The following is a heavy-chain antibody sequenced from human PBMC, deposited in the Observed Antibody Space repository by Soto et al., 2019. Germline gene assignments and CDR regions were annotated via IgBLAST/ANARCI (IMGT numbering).Heavy chain of an antibody. CDR1: GGSISSYY. V-gene: IGHV4-59*12. CDR2: IYYGGST. Sequence: SETLSLTCTVSGGSISSYYWSWIRQPPGKGLEWIGYIYYGGSTNYNPSLKSRVNISVDTSKNQFSLKLSSVTAADTAVYYCARGYYGSGSYYFDPRREFWFDPWGQGTLVTVSS. J-gene: IGHJ5*02. D-gene: IGHD3-10*01. CDR3: ARGYYGSGSYYFDPRREFWFDP.